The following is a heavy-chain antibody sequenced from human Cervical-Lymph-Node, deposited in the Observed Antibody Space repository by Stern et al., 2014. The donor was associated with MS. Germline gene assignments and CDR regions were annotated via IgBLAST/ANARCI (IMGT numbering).Heavy chain of an antibody. D-gene: IGHD1-14*01. J-gene: IGHJ4*02. Sequence: MQLVESGAEVKMPGASVTVSCKASGYTFSNYYIHWVRQAPGQGLEWMGIINPSGGTTSYAQKFQGRVTMTRDTSTRIVYMELSSLRSDDTAVYYCTRTWTRSFDYWGQGTLVTVSS. CDR2: INPSGGTT. CDR3: TRTWTRSFDY. CDR1: GYTFSNYY. V-gene: IGHV1-46*03.